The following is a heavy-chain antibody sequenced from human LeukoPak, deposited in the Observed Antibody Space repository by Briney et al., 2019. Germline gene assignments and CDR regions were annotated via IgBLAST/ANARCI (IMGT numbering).Heavy chain of an antibody. J-gene: IGHJ6*03. CDR1: GGTFSSYA. D-gene: IGHD6-19*01. Sequence: SVKVSCKASGGTFSSYAISWVRQAPGQGLEWMGGIIPIFGTANYAQKLQGRVTITRNTSISTAYMELSSLRSEDTAVYYCARVPEYSSGWWNYYYYYMDVWGKGTTVTVSS. CDR2: IIPIFGTA. V-gene: IGHV1-69*05. CDR3: ARVPEYSSGWWNYYYYYMDV.